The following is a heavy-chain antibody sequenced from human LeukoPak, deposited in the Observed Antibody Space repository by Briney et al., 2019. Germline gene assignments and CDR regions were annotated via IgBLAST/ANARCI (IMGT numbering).Heavy chain of an antibody. J-gene: IGHJ4*02. CDR2: IRSKANSYAT. V-gene: IGHV3-73*01. Sequence: GGSLRLSCAASGFTFSTYWMSWVRQAPGKGLEWVGRIRSKANSYATAYAASVKGRFTISRDDSKNTAYLQMNSLKTEDTAVYYCAIVGAGNWGQGTLVTVSS. CDR3: AIVGAGN. D-gene: IGHD1-26*01. CDR1: GFTFSTYW.